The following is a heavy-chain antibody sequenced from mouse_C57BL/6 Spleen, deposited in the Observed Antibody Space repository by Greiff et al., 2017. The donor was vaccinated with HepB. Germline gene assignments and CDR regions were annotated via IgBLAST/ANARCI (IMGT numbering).Heavy chain of an antibody. CDR2: IYPGSGNT. CDR1: GYTFTDYY. V-gene: IGHV1-76*01. Sequence: VKLQESGAELVRPGASVKLSCKASGYTFTDYYINWVKQRPGQGLEWIARIYPGSGNTYYNEKFKGKATLTAEKSSSTAYMQLSSLTSEDSAVYFGAREGGYGNFFAYWGQGTLVTVSA. CDR3: AREGGYGNFFAY. D-gene: IGHD2-10*02. J-gene: IGHJ3*01.